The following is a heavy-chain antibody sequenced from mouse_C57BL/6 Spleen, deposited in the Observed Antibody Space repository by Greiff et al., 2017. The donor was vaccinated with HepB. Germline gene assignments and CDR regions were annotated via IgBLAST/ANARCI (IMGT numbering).Heavy chain of an antibody. J-gene: IGHJ4*01. D-gene: IGHD2-12*01. CDR3: AREAYYSDSMDY. Sequence: ESGPGLVKPSQSLSLTCSVTGYSITSGYYWNWIRQFPGNKLEWMGYISYDGSNNYNPSLKNRISITRDTSKNQFFLKLNSVTTEDTATYYCAREAYYSDSMDYWGQGTSVTVSS. CDR1: GYSITSGYY. V-gene: IGHV3-6*01. CDR2: ISYDGSN.